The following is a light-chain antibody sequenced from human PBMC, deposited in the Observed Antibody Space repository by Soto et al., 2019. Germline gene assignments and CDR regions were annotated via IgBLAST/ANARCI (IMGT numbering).Light chain of an antibody. Sequence: IVMTQSPATLSVSPWERATLSCRASQSVSSNLAWYQQKPGQAPRLLIYGASTRATGIPARFSGTGSGTEFTLTISSLQSEDFAVYYCQQYNTWPPITFGQGTRLEIK. CDR1: QSVSSN. J-gene: IGKJ5*01. CDR2: GAS. CDR3: QQYNTWPPIT. V-gene: IGKV3-15*01.